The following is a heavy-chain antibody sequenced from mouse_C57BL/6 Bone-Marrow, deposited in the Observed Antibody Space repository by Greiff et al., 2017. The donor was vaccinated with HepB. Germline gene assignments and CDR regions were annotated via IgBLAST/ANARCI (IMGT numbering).Heavy chain of an antibody. CDR2: IYPSDSET. CDR3: AREGGGTPAWFAY. CDR1: GYTFTSYW. J-gene: IGHJ3*01. Sequence: QVQLQQPGAELVRPGSSVKLSCKASGYTFTSYWMDWVKQRPGQGLEWIGNIYPSDSETHYNQKFKDKATLTVDKSSSTAYMQLSSLTSEDSAVYYCAREGGGTPAWFAYWGQGTLVTVSA. D-gene: IGHD4-1*01. V-gene: IGHV1-61*01.